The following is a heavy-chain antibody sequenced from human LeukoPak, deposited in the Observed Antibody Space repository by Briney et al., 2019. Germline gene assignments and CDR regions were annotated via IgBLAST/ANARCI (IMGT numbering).Heavy chain of an antibody. J-gene: IGHJ1*01. CDR3: ARGDTLYGSGSYYSEYFQH. Sequence: PGGSLRLSCAASGFTFSSYAMHWVRQAPGKGLEWVAVISYDGSNKYYADSVKGRFTISRDNSKNTLYLQMNSLRAEDTAVYYCARGDTLYGSGSYYSEYFQHWGQGTLVTVSS. V-gene: IGHV3-30-3*01. CDR1: GFTFSSYA. D-gene: IGHD3-10*01. CDR2: ISYDGSNK.